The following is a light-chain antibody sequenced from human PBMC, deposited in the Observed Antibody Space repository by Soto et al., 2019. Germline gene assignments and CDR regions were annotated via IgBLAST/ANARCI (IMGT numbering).Light chain of an antibody. J-gene: IGKJ4*01. V-gene: IGKV3D-15*01. CDR1: ENVGTN. CDR3: QQYNNWGLS. CDR2: GSS. Sequence: IVLTQSPATLSVSPGERVTLSCRASENVGTNLVWYQQRPGQPPRLLIYGSSTRATGISATFSGSGSRTEFTLTISSLQSEDSAVYYCQQYNNWGLSFGGGTRVEIK.